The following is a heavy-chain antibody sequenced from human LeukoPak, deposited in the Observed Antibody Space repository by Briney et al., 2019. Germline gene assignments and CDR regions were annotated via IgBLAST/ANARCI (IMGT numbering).Heavy chain of an antibody. J-gene: IGHJ4*02. CDR1: GYTFTGYY. CDR3: ARVNGTVATTETDD. CDR2: INPNSGGT. V-gene: IGHV1-2*02. D-gene: IGHD5-12*01. Sequence: ASVKVSCKASGYTFTGYYMHWVRQAPGRGLEWMGWINPNSGGTNYAQKFQGRVTMTRDTSISTAYMELSRLRSDDTAVYYCARVNGTVATTETDDWGQGTLVTVSS.